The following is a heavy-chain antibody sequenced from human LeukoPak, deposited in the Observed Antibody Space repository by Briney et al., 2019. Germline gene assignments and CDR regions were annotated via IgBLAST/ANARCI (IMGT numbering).Heavy chain of an antibody. CDR3: AKESPGIAAAGHFDY. V-gene: IGHV3-30*02. CDR1: GFTFSSYG. J-gene: IGHJ4*02. CDR2: IRYDGSNK. Sequence: GGSLRLSCAASGFTFSSYGMHWVRQAPGKGLEWVAFIRYDGSNKYYADSVKGRFTISRDNSKNTLYLQMNSLRAEDTAVYYCAKESPGIAAAGHFDYWGQETLVTVSS. D-gene: IGHD6-13*01.